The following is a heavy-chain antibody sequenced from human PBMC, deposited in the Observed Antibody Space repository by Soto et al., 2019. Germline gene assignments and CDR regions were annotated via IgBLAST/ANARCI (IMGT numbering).Heavy chain of an antibody. J-gene: IGHJ4*02. V-gene: IGHV1-69*13. Sequence: SVKVSCKASGGTFSSYAISWVRQAPGQGLEWMGGIIPIFGTANYAQKFQGRVTITADESTSTAYMELSSLRSEDTAVYYCASHRGNIAAQAFGYWGQGTLVTVSS. CDR3: ASHRGNIAAQAFGY. CDR1: GGTFSSYA. CDR2: IIPIFGTA. D-gene: IGHD6-6*01.